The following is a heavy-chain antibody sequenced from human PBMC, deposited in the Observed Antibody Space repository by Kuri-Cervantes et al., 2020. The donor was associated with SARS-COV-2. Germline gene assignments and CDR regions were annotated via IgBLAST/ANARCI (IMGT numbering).Heavy chain of an antibody. Sequence: GESLKISCAASGFTFKSCAMNWVRQAPGKGLEWVSGISGTGGGTYYADSVKGRFTISRANSKNMLYLEMKSLRVEDTAVYYCAKDRDNTGRPYFFEDWGQGTLVTVSS. CDR3: AKDRDNTGRPYFFED. V-gene: IGHV3-23*01. J-gene: IGHJ4*02. CDR1: GFTFKSCA. D-gene: IGHD2-21*01. CDR2: ISGTGGGT.